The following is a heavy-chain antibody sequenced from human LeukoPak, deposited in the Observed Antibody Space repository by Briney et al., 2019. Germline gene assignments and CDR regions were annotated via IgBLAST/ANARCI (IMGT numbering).Heavy chain of an antibody. D-gene: IGHD2-15*01. J-gene: IGHJ4*02. Sequence: GGSLRLSCAASGFTFSSYSMNWVRQAPGKGLEWVSSISSSSSYIYYADSVRGRLTISRDNSKNTLYLQMNSLRAEDTAVYYCAKSVRPVVAAAYFDYWGQGTLVTVSS. CDR1: GFTFSSYS. V-gene: IGHV3-21*04. CDR3: AKSVRPVVAAAYFDY. CDR2: ISSSSSYI.